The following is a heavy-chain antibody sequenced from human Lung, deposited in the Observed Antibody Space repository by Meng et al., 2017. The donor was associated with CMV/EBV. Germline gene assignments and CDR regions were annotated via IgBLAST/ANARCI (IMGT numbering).Heavy chain of an antibody. V-gene: IGHV4-4*07. CDR3: ARTPVRFCNTHMCYAFDY. D-gene: IGHD2-2*01. J-gene: IGHJ4*02. Sequence: QEDPQESGPRLVKPSATLSCSCIVSSDAITNYFWSWVRQPAGKGLELIGRLYPDGSTDYNPSLSSRLTLSLDTSKIRFSLKLRSVTAADTAIYYCARTPVRFCNTHMCYAFDYWGQGALVTVSS. CDR1: SDAITNYF. CDR2: LYPDGST.